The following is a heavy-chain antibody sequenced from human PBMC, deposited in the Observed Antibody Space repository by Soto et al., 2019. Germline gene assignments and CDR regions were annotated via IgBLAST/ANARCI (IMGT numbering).Heavy chain of an antibody. CDR3: PRGPDYGDYDWFDP. J-gene: IGHJ5*02. D-gene: IGHD4-17*01. CDR1: GGSFSGYY. V-gene: IGHV4-34*01. CDR2: INHSGST. Sequence: QVQLQQWGAGLLKPSETLSLTCAVYGGSFSGYYWSWIRQPPGKGLEWIGEINHSGSTNYNPSLKSRVTISVDTSKNQFSLKLSSVTAADTAVYYCPRGPDYGDYDWFDPWGQGTLVTVSS.